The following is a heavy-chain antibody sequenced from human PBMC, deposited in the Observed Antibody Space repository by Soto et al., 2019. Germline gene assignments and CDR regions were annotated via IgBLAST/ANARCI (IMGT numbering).Heavy chain of an antibody. J-gene: IGHJ4*02. V-gene: IGHV4-30-4*01. Sequence: SETLSLTCTVSGGSISSGDYYWRWIRQPPGKGLEWIGYIYYSGSTYYNPSLKSRVAISVDTSKNQFSLKLSSVTAADTAVYYWARGGYPRTFRYWGQGTLVTVSS. D-gene: IGHD1-1*01. CDR1: GGSISSGDYY. CDR2: IYYSGST. CDR3: ARGGYPRTFRY.